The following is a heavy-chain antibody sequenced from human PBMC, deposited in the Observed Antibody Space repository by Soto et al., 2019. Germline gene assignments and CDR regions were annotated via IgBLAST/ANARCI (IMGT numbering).Heavy chain of an antibody. Sequence: PGGSLRLSCAASGFTFNNYAINWVRQSPGKGLEWVSVISGSAGSTYYADSVKGRFTITRDNSKNTLYLQMSSLRVEDTAVYYCEKAGGAAGTVDYFDYWGQGTLVTVSS. J-gene: IGHJ4*02. V-gene: IGHV3-23*01. CDR2: ISGSAGST. D-gene: IGHD6-13*01. CDR3: EKAGGAAGTVDYFDY. CDR1: GFTFNNYA.